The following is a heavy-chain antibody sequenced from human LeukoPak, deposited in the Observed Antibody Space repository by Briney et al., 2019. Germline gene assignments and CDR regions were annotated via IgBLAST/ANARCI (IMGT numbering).Heavy chain of an antibody. Sequence: SQTLSLTCTVSGGSISSGSYYWSWIRQPAGKGLEWIGRIYTSGSTNYNPSLKSRVTISVDTSKNQLSLKLSSVTAADTAVYYCAREGVVPAAKNFPFDYWGQGTLVTVSS. D-gene: IGHD2-2*01. CDR2: IYTSGST. V-gene: IGHV4-61*02. J-gene: IGHJ4*02. CDR3: AREGVVPAAKNFPFDY. CDR1: GGSISSGSYY.